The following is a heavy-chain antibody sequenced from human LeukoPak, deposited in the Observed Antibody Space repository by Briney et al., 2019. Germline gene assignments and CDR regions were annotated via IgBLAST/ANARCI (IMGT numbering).Heavy chain of an antibody. CDR1: GYTLTELS. J-gene: IGHJ4*02. CDR2: FDPEDGKT. Sequence: ASVKVSCKVSGYTLTELSMHWVRQAPGKGLEWMGGFDPEDGKTIYAQKFQGRVTMTEDTSTDTAYMELSSLRSEDTAAYYCATGRQNVYYYDTSGHWYFDYWGQGTLVTVSS. CDR3: ATGRQNVYYYDTSGHWYFDY. V-gene: IGHV1-24*01. D-gene: IGHD3-22*01.